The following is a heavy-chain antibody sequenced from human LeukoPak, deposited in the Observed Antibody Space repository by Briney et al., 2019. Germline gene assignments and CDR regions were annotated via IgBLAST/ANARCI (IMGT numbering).Heavy chain of an antibody. CDR2: IYSGGST. Sequence: GGSLRLSCAASGFTVSSNYMSWVRQAPGKGLEWVSVIYSGGSTYYADSVKGRFTISRDNSKNTLYLQMNSLRAEDTAVYYCASLLRWDQLLKYGMDVWGQGTTVTVSS. V-gene: IGHV3-53*01. J-gene: IGHJ6*02. CDR1: GFTVSSNY. D-gene: IGHD2-2*01. CDR3: ASLLRWDQLLKYGMDV.